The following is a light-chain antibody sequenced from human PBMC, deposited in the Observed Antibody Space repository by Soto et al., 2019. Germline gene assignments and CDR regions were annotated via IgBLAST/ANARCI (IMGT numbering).Light chain of an antibody. CDR3: TSYTPSSTYV. CDR1: SSDVGNYDY. Sequence: QSALTQPASASGSPGQSITISCTGTSSDVGNYDYVSWYQQYPGKAPKLMIYAVSRRPSGVSNRFSGSKSGNTASLTISGLQAEDEADYYCTSYTPSSTYVFGTGTKLTVL. V-gene: IGLV2-14*03. CDR2: AVS. J-gene: IGLJ1*01.